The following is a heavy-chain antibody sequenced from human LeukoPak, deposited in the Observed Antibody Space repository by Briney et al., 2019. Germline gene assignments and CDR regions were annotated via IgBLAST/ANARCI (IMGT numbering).Heavy chain of an antibody. J-gene: IGHJ4*02. CDR1: GDSINSHY. CDR2: IYYSGTP. V-gene: IGHV4-59*11. Sequence: SETLSLTCTVSGDSINSHYWSWIRQPPGKGLEWTGYIYYSGTPNYNPSLKSRLTISVDTSKNQFSLRLSSVIAADTAVYYCARADGYGDFDFWGQGTLVTVSS. D-gene: IGHD4-17*01. CDR3: ARADGYGDFDF.